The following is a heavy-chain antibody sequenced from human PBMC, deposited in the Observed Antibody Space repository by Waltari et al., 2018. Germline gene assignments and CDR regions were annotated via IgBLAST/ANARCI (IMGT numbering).Heavy chain of an antibody. CDR3: ALDTGALWMDV. D-gene: IGHD2-21*01. J-gene: IGHJ6*02. V-gene: IGHV1-46*01. CDR1: EYTFTSSY. CDR2: INPSGGST. Sequence: QVQLVQSGAEVKKPGASGKISCKTAEYTFTSSYIHWVRQAPGQGLEWMGIINPSGGSTSYAQKFQGRVTMTRDTSTSTVYMELSSLRSDDTAVYYCALDTGALWMDVWGQGTTVTVSS.